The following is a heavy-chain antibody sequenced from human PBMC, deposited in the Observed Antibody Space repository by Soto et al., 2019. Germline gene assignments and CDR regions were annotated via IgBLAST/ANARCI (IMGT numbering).Heavy chain of an antibody. J-gene: IGHJ4*02. CDR3: AREENYYESSGYSGRYFDY. CDR2: ISSSGSTT. D-gene: IGHD3-22*01. V-gene: IGHV3-48*03. Sequence: EGSLRLSCEVSGFTFSSYEMSWVRQAPGKGLECIAYISSSGSTTDHADSVKGRFTVSRDNAKNSLYLEMNSLRVEDSGIYYCAREENYYESSGYSGRYFDYSGQGARVTVSP. CDR1: GFTFSSYE.